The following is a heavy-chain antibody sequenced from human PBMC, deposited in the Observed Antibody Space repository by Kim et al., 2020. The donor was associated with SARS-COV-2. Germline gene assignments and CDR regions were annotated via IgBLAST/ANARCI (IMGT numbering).Heavy chain of an antibody. D-gene: IGHD4-17*01. CDR3: ARESTGGGDHPGYGDSLIYYYYYYGMDV. J-gene: IGHJ6*02. Sequence: ASVKVSCKASGYTFTSYAMNWVRQAPGQGLEWMGWINTNTGNPTYAQGFTGRFVFSLDTSVSTAYLQISSLKAEDTAVYYCARESTGGGDHPGYGDSLIYYYYYYGMDVWGQGTTVTVSS. CDR2: INTNTGNP. CDR1: GYTFTSYA. V-gene: IGHV7-4-1*02.